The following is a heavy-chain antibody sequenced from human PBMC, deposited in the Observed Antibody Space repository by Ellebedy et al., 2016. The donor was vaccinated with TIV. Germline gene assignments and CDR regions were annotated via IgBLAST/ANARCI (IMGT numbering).Heavy chain of an antibody. CDR2: IYPGDSDT. CDR1: GYSFTSYW. J-gene: IGHJ3*02. Sequence: KVSCKGSGYSFTSYWIGWVRQMPGKGLEWMGIIYPGDSDTRYSPSFQGQVTISADKSISTAYLQWSSLKASDTAMYYCARRYSSSWYSSHDAFDIWGQGTMVTVSS. D-gene: IGHD6-13*01. V-gene: IGHV5-51*01. CDR3: ARRYSSSWYSSHDAFDI.